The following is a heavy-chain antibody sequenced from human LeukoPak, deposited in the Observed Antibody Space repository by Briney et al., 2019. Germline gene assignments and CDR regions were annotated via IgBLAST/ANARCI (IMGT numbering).Heavy chain of an antibody. CDR3: ARERSASYYRWYFDL. D-gene: IGHD1-26*01. CDR1: GGSISRYF. CDR2: VYNGGST. J-gene: IGHJ2*01. Sequence: PSETLSLTCTVSGGSISRYFWNWIRQSPGKRLEGVGFVYNGGSTNYNPSLKSRVTMSVDTTKNQFSLKMSYVTAADTAMYYCARERSASYYRWYFDLWGRGTLVTVSS. V-gene: IGHV4-59*01.